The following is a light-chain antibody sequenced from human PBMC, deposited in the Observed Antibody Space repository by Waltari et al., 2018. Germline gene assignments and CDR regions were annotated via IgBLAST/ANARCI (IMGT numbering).Light chain of an antibody. CDR1: QSVLYSSNNKNY. Sequence: DIVMTPSPDSLALPLGERATINCKSSQSVLYSSNNKNYLAWYQKKPGQPPRLPIYLASTRESGVPDRFSGSGSGTDFTLTISSLQAEDVAVYYCQQYYSTPYTFGQGTKLEIK. CDR2: LAS. CDR3: QQYYSTPYT. V-gene: IGKV4-1*01. J-gene: IGKJ2*01.